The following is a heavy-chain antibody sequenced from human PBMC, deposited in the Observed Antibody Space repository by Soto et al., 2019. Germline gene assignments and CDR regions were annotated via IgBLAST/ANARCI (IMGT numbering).Heavy chain of an antibody. CDR3: ARGRYGDY. Sequence: QVHLVQSGAEVKKPGASVKVSCKGSGYTFTSYGITWVRQAPGQGLEWMGWISAHNGNTDYEQKLQGRVTVARDTSTSTAYMELRILRSDDTAVYYRARGRYGDYWGQGALGTVSS. CDR2: ISAHNGNT. V-gene: IGHV1-18*01. J-gene: IGHJ4*02. CDR1: GYTFTSYG. D-gene: IGHD1-1*01.